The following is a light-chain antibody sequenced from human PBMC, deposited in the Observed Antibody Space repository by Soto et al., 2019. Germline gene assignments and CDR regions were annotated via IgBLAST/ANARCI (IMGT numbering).Light chain of an antibody. Sequence: NFVLTQPHSVSESPGKTVTISCTGSGGSIATNYVQWHQQRPGSAPTTVIYEDDKRPSGVPDRFSGSIDRSSNSASLIISGLKTEDEADYYCQSHDSTNVVFGRGTQLTVL. CDR2: EDD. CDR1: GGSIATNY. CDR3: QSHDSTNVV. V-gene: IGLV6-57*02. J-gene: IGLJ2*01.